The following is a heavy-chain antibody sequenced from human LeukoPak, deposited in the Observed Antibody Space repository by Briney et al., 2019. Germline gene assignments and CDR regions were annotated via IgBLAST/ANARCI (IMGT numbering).Heavy chain of an antibody. J-gene: IGHJ5*02. CDR3: ARDLYYYGSGSYFLDP. V-gene: IGHV1-18*01. CDR1: GYTFTRYG. CDR2: IRAYNGNT. D-gene: IGHD3-10*01. Sequence: GASVKVSCKASGYTFTRYGISWVRQAPGQGLEWMGWIRAYNGNTNYAQKLQGRVTMTTDTSTSTAYMELRSLRSDDTAVYYCARDLYYYGSGSYFLDPRGQGTLVTVSP.